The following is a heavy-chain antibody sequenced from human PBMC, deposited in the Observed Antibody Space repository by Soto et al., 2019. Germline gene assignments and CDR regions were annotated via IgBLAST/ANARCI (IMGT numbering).Heavy chain of an antibody. CDR3: ARGGGDSSGYYYEYYFDY. D-gene: IGHD3-22*01. V-gene: IGHV5-51*01. J-gene: IGHJ4*02. CDR2: IYPGDSDT. Sequence: GESLKISCKGSGYGFTSYWIGWVRQMPGKGLEWMGIIYPGDSDTRYSPSFQGQVTISADKSISTAYLQWSSLKASDTAMYYCARGGGDSSGYYYEYYFDYWGQGTLVTVSS. CDR1: GYGFTSYW.